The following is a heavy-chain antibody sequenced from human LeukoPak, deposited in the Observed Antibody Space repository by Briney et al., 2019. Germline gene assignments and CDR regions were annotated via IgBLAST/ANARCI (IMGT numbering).Heavy chain of an antibody. Sequence: SETLSLTCAVYGGSFSGYYWSWIRQPPGKGLEWIGEINHSGSTNYNPSLKSRVTISVDTSKNQFSLKLSSVTAADTAVYYCARGSVEMATMGDYWGQGTLVTVSS. CDR2: INHSGST. CDR1: GGSFSGYY. V-gene: IGHV4-34*01. CDR3: ARGSVEMATMGDY. D-gene: IGHD5-24*01. J-gene: IGHJ4*02.